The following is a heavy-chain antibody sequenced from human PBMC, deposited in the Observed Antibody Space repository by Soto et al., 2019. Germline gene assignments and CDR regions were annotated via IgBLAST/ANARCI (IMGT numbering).Heavy chain of an antibody. CDR3: ARGRTGSTRRNWFDP. D-gene: IGHD1-7*01. CDR2: MNPNSGNT. Sequence: QVQLVQSGAEVKKPGASVKVSCKASGYTFTSYDLDWVRQATGQGLEWMGWMNPNSGNTGYAQKFQGRVILTRNTSISTAYMELTSLRSEDTAVYYCARGRTGSTRRNWFDPWGQGTLVTVFS. J-gene: IGHJ5*02. V-gene: IGHV1-8*01. CDR1: GYTFTSYD.